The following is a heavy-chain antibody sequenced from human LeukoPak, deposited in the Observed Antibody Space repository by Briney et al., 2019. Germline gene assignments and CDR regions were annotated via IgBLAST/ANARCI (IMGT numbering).Heavy chain of an antibody. CDR2: LKGSEE. CDR1: GFTFRSFW. Sequence: PGGSLRLSCPAPGFTFRSFWWSWVRKPPGKGLGWVRKLKGSEEYYVDSVQGRFTISRDNAKNSVYLQMNSLRVDDTAVYYCTRWARYCSEGSCYSWFDPWGQGTLVTVSS. CDR3: TRWARYCSEGSCYSWFDP. V-gene: IGHV3-7*01. J-gene: IGHJ5*01. D-gene: IGHD2-15*01.